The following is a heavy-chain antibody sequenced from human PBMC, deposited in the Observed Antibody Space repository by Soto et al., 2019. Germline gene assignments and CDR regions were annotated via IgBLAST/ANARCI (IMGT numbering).Heavy chain of an antibody. CDR2: IWYDGSNK. Sequence: GGSLRLSCAASGFTFSSYGMHWVRQAPGKGLEWVAVIWYDGSNKYYADSVKGRFTISRDNSKNTLYLQMNSLRAEDTAVYYCARDFYSSGWSIDYWGQGTLVTVSS. CDR3: ARDFYSSGWSIDY. D-gene: IGHD6-19*01. V-gene: IGHV3-33*01. CDR1: GFTFSSYG. J-gene: IGHJ4*02.